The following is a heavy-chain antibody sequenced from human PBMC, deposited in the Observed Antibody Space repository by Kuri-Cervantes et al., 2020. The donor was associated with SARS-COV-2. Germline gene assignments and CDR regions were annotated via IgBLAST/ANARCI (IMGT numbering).Heavy chain of an antibody. V-gene: IGHV4-39*01. Sequence: SETLSLTCTVSGGSISSSSYYWGWIRQPPGKGLEWVGSIYYSGSTYYNPSLKRRVTLSVDTSKNQFSLNLSSVTAADTAVYYCASSIYCSSTSCYTYGHFDYWGQGTLVTVSS. CDR2: IYYSGST. CDR1: GGSISSSSYY. J-gene: IGHJ4*02. D-gene: IGHD2-2*02. CDR3: ASSIYCSSTSCYTYGHFDY.